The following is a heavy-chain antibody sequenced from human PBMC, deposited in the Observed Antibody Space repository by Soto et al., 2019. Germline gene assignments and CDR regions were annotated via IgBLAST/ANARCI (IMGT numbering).Heavy chain of an antibody. CDR3: VRGGYLQNPGSDA. CDR1: GFSFGSHA. J-gene: IGHJ5*02. CDR2: ISYHGVNK. V-gene: IGHV3-30*04. D-gene: IGHD5-18*01. Sequence: QVQLVESGGGVVQTGTSLRLSCVASGFSFGSHAMHLVRQAPGKGLQWVAVISYHGVNKYYTDSVRGRFTVSRDNSKNTVYLQVDSLRSEDTGVYHCVRGGYLQNPGSDAWGQGTLVTVSS.